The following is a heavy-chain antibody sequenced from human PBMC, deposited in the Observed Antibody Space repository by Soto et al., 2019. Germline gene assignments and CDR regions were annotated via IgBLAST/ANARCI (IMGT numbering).Heavy chain of an antibody. V-gene: IGHV1-46*01. D-gene: IGHD2-15*01. J-gene: IGHJ5*02. CDR1: GFSFSDYF. CDR3: VRDNSQNYGTPAASSWFHP. Sequence: ASVKVSCKASGFSFSDYFMHWVRQAPGQGLEWMGIINPSGDRTDYAQKFQGRVTITRYTSTSTVYMDLGSLRYEDTAVYFCVRDNSQNYGTPAASSWFHPWGQGTPVTVSS. CDR2: INPSGDRT.